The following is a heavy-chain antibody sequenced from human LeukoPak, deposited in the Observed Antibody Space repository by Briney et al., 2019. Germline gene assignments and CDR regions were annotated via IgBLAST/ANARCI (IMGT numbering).Heavy chain of an antibody. V-gene: IGHV3-43D*03. D-gene: IGHD3-22*01. CDR1: GFTFDDYA. CDR3: AKDEPYYDSSGHKMYYFDY. CDR2: ITWNGGST. J-gene: IGHJ4*02. Sequence: GGSLRLSCAASGFTFDDYAMHWVRQAPGKGLEWVSLITWNGGSTYYADSVKGRFTISRDNNKKSLYLQMNSLRAEDTALYYCAKDEPYYDSSGHKMYYFDYWGQGTLVAVSS.